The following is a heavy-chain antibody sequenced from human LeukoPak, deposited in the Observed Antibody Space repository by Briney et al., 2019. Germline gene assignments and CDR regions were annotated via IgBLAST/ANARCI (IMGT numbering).Heavy chain of an antibody. CDR1: GFTFSSYG. J-gene: IGHJ3*02. V-gene: IGHV3-30*02. Sequence: GGSLRLSCAASGFTFSSYGMHSVRQAPGKGLEWVAFIRYDGSNKYYADSVKGRFTISRDNSKNTLYLQMNSLRAEDTAVYYCARGGSVAAFDAFDIWGQGTMVTVSS. CDR2: IRYDGSNK. D-gene: IGHD6-25*01. CDR3: ARGGSVAAFDAFDI.